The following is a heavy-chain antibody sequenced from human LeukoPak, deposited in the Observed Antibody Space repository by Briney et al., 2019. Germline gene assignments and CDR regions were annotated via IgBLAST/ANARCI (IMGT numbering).Heavy chain of an antibody. CDR2: ISGSGGST. V-gene: IGHV3-23*01. D-gene: IGHD3-10*01. CDR1: GFTFSSYA. CDR3: AKSGGMVRGAIRAFDI. Sequence: GGSLRLSCAASGFTFSSYAMSWVRQAPGKGLEWVSAISGSGGSTYYADSVKGRFTISRDNSKNTLYLQMNSLRAEDTAVYYCAKSGGMVRGAIRAFDIWGQGTMVTVSS. J-gene: IGHJ3*02.